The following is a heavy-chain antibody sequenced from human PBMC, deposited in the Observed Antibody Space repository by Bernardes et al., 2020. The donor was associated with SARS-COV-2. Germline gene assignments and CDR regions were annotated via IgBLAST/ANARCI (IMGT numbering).Heavy chain of an antibody. D-gene: IGHD3-16*01. J-gene: IGHJ4*02. CDR2: IDWDDDK. CDR1: GFSLSTSGMC. CDR3: ARTPGGMKLTLDY. V-gene: IGHV2-70*11. Sequence: SGPTLVKPTQTLTLTCTFSGFSLSTSGMCVSWIRQPPGKALEWLARIDWDDDKYYSTSLETRLTISKDTSKSQVVLTMTNMDPVDTATYYCARTPGGMKLTLDYWGQGTLVTGSS.